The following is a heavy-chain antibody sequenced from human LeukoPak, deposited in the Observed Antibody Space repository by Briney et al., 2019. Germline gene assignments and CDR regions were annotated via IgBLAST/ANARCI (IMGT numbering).Heavy chain of an antibody. CDR3: ARDRIKSGSYHFDY. D-gene: IGHD1-26*01. J-gene: IGHJ4*02. Sequence: GGSLRLSCAASAFTFSDYSMNWVRQAPGKGLEWVSYISGRSSTIYYADSVKGRFTISRDNAKNSMYLQMNSLRAEDTAVYYCARDRIKSGSYHFDYWGQGTLVTVSS. CDR1: AFTFSDYS. V-gene: IGHV3-48*01. CDR2: ISGRSSTI.